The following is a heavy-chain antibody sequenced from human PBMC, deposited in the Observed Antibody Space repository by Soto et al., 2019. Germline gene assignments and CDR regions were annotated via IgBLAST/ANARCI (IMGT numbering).Heavy chain of an antibody. J-gene: IGHJ6*02. CDR3: ARVDYDFWSGSSPPSYAMGV. CDR2: IFHSGST. CDR1: VGSISSNY. D-gene: IGHD3-3*01. V-gene: IGHV4-59*01. Sequence: PSETLSLTCTVSVGSISSNYWSWIRQPPGKELEWIGYIFHSGSTTYNPSLKSRVTMSVDTSKNQFSLNLSSVTAADAAVYYCARVDYDFWSGSSPPSYAMGVWAQGSTGT.